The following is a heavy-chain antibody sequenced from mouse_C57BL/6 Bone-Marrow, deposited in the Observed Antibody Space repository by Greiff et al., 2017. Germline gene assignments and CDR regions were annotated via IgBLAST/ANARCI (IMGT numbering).Heavy chain of an antibody. CDR3: TDYSNYDYYFDY. D-gene: IGHD2-5*01. J-gene: IGHJ2*01. Sequence: EVQLQQSGAELVRPGASVKLSCTASGFNIKDDYMHWVKQRPEQGLEWIGWIDPENGDTEYASKFPGKATMTADTSSNTAYLQLSSLTSEDTAVYCCTDYSNYDYYFDYWGQGTTLTVSS. V-gene: IGHV14-4*01. CDR2: IDPENGDT. CDR1: GFNIKDDY.